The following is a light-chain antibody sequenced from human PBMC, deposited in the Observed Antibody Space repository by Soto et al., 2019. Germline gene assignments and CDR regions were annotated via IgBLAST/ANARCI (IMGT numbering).Light chain of an antibody. J-gene: IGLJ2*01. CDR3: FSYGGIINVI. Sequence: QSALTQPASVSGSPGQSITISCTGTSRDVGTYNLVSWYQQHPGQAPKLIIYEVTKRPSGVSNRFSGSKSGNTASLTISGLQAEDEADYYCFSYGGIINVIFGGGTQLTVL. V-gene: IGLV2-23*02. CDR1: SRDVGTYNL. CDR2: EVT.